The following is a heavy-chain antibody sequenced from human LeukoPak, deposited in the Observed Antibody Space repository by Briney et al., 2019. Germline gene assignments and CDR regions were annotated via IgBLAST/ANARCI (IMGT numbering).Heavy chain of an antibody. CDR1: GGAISNTSYY. CDR2: ASYSGST. Sequence: SETLSLTCTVSGGAISNTSYYWGWIRQPPGNGLEWIGSASYSGSTYYNPSLESRVIISVDTSKNQFSLRLSSVTAADTAIYYCARLRSYGGNREIDYWGQGTLVAVSS. V-gene: IGHV4-39*01. CDR3: ARLRSYGGNREIDY. D-gene: IGHD4-23*01. J-gene: IGHJ4*02.